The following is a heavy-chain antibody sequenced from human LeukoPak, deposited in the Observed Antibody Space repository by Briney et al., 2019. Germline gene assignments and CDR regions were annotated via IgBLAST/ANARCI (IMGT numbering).Heavy chain of an antibody. CDR1: GGSISSGSYY. CDR3: ARMRITMVRGVHMDV. V-gene: IGHV4-61*02. J-gene: IGHJ6*03. D-gene: IGHD3-10*01. Sequence: SQTLSLTCIVSGGSISSGSYYWSWIRQPAGKGLEWIGRIYTSGSTNYNPSLKSRVTISVDTSKNQFSLKLSSVTAADTAVYYCARMRITMVRGVHMDVWGKGTTVTVSS. CDR2: IYTSGST.